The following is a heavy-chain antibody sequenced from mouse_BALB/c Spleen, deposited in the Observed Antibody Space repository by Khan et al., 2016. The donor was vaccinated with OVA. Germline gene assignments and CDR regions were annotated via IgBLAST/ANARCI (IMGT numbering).Heavy chain of an antibody. Sequence: EVELVESGGDLVKPGGSLKLSCAASGFTFSTYGMSWVRQTPDKRLEWVAGISSGGSYTYYPDSVKGRFTISRDNAKNTLHLQMSSLKSEDTAMYYCTRLVYYYNNEGFAYWGQGTLVTVSA. CDR2: ISSGGSYT. D-gene: IGHD1-1*01. CDR3: TRLVYYYNNEGFAY. CDR1: GFTFSTYG. V-gene: IGHV5-6*01. J-gene: IGHJ3*01.